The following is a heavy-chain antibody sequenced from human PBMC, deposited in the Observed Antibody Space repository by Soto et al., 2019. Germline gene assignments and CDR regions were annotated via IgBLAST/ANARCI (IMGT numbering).Heavy chain of an antibody. CDR3: AREGSSYGSGNYFDY. CDR1: GGSVSSGSYY. V-gene: IGHV4-61*01. Sequence: SETLSLTCTVSGGSVSSGSYYWSWIRQPPGKGLEWIGYIYYSGSTNYNPSLKSRVTISVDTSKNQFSLKLSSVTAADTAVYYCAREGSSYGSGNYFDYWGQGTLVTVSS. CDR2: IYYSGST. J-gene: IGHJ4*02. D-gene: IGHD3-10*01.